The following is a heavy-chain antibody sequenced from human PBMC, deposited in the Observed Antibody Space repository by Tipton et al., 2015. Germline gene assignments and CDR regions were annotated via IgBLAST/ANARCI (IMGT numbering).Heavy chain of an antibody. V-gene: IGHV4-39*07. J-gene: IGHJ6*02. CDR1: GGSVSSGSYY. CDR2: ISHSGNT. Sequence: TLSLTCTVSGGSVSSGSYYWSWIRQPPGKGLEWIGTISHSGNTFYNPSLKSRVTISLDTSKNQFSLTLNSVTAADTAVYYCARDLEHGMDVWGQGTTVTVSS. CDR3: ARDLEHGMDV. D-gene: IGHD5-24*01.